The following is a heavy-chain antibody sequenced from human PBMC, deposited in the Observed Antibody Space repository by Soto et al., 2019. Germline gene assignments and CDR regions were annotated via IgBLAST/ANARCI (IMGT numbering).Heavy chain of an antibody. CDR1: GGSISSYY. V-gene: IGHV4-59*01. Sequence: PSETLSLTCTVSGGSISSYYWSWIRQPPGKGLEWIGYIYYSGSTNYNPSLKSRVTISVDTSKNQFSLKLSSVTAADTAVYYCARDSGDFWSGYYFAYWGQGTLVTVSS. CDR3: ARDSGDFWSGYYFAY. J-gene: IGHJ4*02. D-gene: IGHD3-3*01. CDR2: IYYSGST.